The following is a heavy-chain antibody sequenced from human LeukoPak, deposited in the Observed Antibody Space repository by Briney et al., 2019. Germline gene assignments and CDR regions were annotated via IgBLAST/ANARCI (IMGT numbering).Heavy chain of an antibody. CDR1: GGSISSYY. V-gene: IGHV4-59*01. CDR3: ARFPRDYAFDI. CDR2: IYYSGST. D-gene: IGHD3/OR15-3a*01. Sequence: PSETLSLTCTVSGGSISSYYWSWIRQPPGKGLEWIGYIYYSGSTNYNPSLKSRVTISVDTSKNQFSLKLSSVTAADTAVYYCARFPRDYAFDIWGQGTMVTVSS. J-gene: IGHJ3*02.